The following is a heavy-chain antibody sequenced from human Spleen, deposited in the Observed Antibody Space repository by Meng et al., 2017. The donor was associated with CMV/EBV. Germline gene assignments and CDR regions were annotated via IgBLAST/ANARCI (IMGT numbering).Heavy chain of an antibody. CDR1: GGSISSNY. CDR3: ARGGSVGLLY. CDR2: IYYSGST. V-gene: IGHV4-59*12. J-gene: IGHJ4*02. Sequence: SETLSLTCTVSGGSISSNYWSWIRQPPGKGLEWIGYIYYSGSTNYNPSLKSRVTISVDTSKNQFSLKLSSVTAADTAVYYCARGGSVGLLYWGQGTLVTVSS.